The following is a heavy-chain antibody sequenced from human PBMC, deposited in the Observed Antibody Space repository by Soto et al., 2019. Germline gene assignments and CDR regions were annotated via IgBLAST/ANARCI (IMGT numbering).Heavy chain of an antibody. CDR2: ISSSSSYI. CDR3: ARGVGFGELFEAFDI. Sequence: EVQLVESGGGLVKPGGSLRLSCAASGFTFSSYSMNWVRQAPGKGLEWVSSISSSSSYIYYADSVKGRFTISRDNAKNSLYLQMNSLRAEDTAVYYCARGVGFGELFEAFDIWGQGTMVTVSS. J-gene: IGHJ3*02. D-gene: IGHD3-10*01. V-gene: IGHV3-21*01. CDR1: GFTFSSYS.